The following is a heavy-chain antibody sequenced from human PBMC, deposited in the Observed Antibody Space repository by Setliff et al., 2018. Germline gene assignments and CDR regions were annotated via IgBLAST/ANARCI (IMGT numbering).Heavy chain of an antibody. CDR2: IYPDDSDT. Sequence: LKISCKDSASTFSNYWIVWVRQMPGKGLEWMGMIYPDDSDTKYHPSFQGQVTISADKSISTAYLQWSSLKASDTAMCYCARALYPSSFIGHNWFDPWGQGTLVTVSS. J-gene: IGHJ5*02. CDR3: ARALYPSSFIGHNWFDP. CDR1: ASTFSNYW. D-gene: IGHD2-2*01. V-gene: IGHV5-51*01.